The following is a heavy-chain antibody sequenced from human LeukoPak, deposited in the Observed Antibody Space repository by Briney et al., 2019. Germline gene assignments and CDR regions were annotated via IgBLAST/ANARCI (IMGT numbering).Heavy chain of an antibody. J-gene: IGHJ4*02. D-gene: IGHD6-6*01. CDR3: ARDSSSYYFDY. V-gene: IGHV3-30-3*01. Sequence: GGSLRLSCAASGFTFSSYAMHWVRQAPGKGLEWVAVISFDGSIKYYADSVKGRFTISRDNSKNTLFLQMNSLRVEDTAVYYCARDSSSYYFDYWGQGTLVTVSS. CDR1: GFTFSSYA. CDR2: ISFDGSIK.